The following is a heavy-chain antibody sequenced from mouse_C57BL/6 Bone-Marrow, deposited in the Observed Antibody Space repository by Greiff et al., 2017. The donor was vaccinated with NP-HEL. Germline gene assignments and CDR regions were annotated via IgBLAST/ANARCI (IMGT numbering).Heavy chain of an antibody. CDR1: GFTFSSYT. CDR3: ARPRSYYSNYDWFAY. D-gene: IGHD2-5*01. Sequence: EVQRVESGGGLVKPGGSLKLSCAASGFTFSSYTMSWVRQTPEKRLEWVATISGGGGNTYYPDSVKGRFTISRDNAKNTLYLQMSSLRSEDTALYYCARPRSYYSNYDWFAYWGQGTLVTVSA. V-gene: IGHV5-9*01. CDR2: ISGGGGNT. J-gene: IGHJ3*01.